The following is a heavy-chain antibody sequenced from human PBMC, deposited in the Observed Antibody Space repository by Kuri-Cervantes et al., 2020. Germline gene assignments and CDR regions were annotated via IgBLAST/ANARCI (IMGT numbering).Heavy chain of an antibody. V-gene: IGHV3-23*01. CDR3: AKGHRYGNPTHYYYYGMDV. D-gene: IGHD2-15*01. CDR2: ISGSGGST. J-gene: IGHJ6*02. Sequence: GESLKISCAASGFTFSSYAMSWVRQAPGKGLGWVSAISGSGGSTYYADSVKGRFTISRDNSKNTLYLQMNSLRAEDTAVYYCAKGHRYGNPTHYYYYGMDVWGQGTTVTVS. CDR1: GFTFSSYA.